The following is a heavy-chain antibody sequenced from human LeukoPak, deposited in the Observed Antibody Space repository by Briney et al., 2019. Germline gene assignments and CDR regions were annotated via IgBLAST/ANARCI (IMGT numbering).Heavy chain of an antibody. CDR2: IYSGGST. J-gene: IGHJ4*02. CDR1: GFTFSSNY. V-gene: IGHV3-53*01. CDR3: ARRGYDFWSGYFDY. D-gene: IGHD3-3*01. Sequence: GGSLRLSCAASGFTFSSNYMSWVRQAPGKGLEWVSVIYSGGSTYYADSVKGRFTISRDNSKNTLYLQLNSLRAEDTAVYYCARRGYDFWSGYFDYWGQGTLVTVSS.